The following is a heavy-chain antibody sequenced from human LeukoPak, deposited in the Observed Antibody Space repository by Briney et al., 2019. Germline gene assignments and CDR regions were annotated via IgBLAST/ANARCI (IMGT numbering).Heavy chain of an antibody. Sequence: GGSLRLSCAASGFSFSIYGMSWVRQTPGKGLEWVSGISGSGGNTYYTDSVKGRFTISRDNTKNTLYLQMNSLRAEDTAVYYCAKSGWFGGIRNYFDYWGQGTLVTVSS. V-gene: IGHV3-23*01. D-gene: IGHD3-10*01. J-gene: IGHJ4*02. CDR2: ISGSGGNT. CDR1: GFSFSIYG. CDR3: AKSGWFGGIRNYFDY.